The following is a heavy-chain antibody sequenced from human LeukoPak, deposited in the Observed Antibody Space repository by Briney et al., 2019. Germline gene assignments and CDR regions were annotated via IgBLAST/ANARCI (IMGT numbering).Heavy chain of an antibody. CDR1: GFTFRSYE. J-gene: IGHJ5*02. V-gene: IGHV3-48*03. CDR3: ARGTRGHYYDSSGPDH. D-gene: IGHD3-22*01. Sequence: GGSLRLSCAASGFTFRSYEMNWVRQAPGKGLEWVSYISSSDSSTHYADSVKGRFTISRDNAKNSLYLQMNSPRVEDMGVYYCARGTRGHYYDSSGPDHWGQGTLVTVSS. CDR2: ISSSDSST.